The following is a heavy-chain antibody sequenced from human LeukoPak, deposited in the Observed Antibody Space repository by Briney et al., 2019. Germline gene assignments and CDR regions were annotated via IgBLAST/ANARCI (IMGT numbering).Heavy chain of an antibody. J-gene: IGHJ4*02. V-gene: IGHV3-21*01. D-gene: IGHD3-9*01. CDR3: ARWDDLFLIDF. Sequence: GGSLRLSCAASGFTVSNTYMSWVRQAPGKGLEWVSSISTSSSSKYYADSVKGRFTVSRDNAKNSLDLQMNSLRAEDTAVYYCARWDDLFLIDFWGQGTLVTVSS. CDR2: ISTSSSSK. CDR1: GFTVSNTY.